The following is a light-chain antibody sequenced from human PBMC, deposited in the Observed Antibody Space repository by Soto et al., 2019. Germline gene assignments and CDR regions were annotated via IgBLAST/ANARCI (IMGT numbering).Light chain of an antibody. J-gene: IGKJ5*01. Sequence: LSQPPSTLSLSTGERATLSCRASQSVSSYLAWYQQKPGQAPRLLIYDASNRATGIPARFSGSGSGTDFTLTISSLEPEDFAVYYCQQRSNWPPITFGQRTRLAIK. V-gene: IGKV3-11*01. CDR1: QSVSSY. CDR3: QQRSNWPPIT. CDR2: DAS.